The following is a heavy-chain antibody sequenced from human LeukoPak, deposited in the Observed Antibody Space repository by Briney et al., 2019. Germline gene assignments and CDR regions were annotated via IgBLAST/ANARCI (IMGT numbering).Heavy chain of an antibody. CDR3: AKDARGYHRPIDH. D-gene: IGHD3-22*01. CDR1: GSTFTDFA. CDR2: IGGGGTNT. J-gene: IGHJ4*02. V-gene: IGHV3-23*01. Sequence: GGSLRLSCAASGSTFTDFAMNWVRQAPGKGLEWVSGIGGGGTNTDYADSVKGRFTISRDNSKNTLTLQMSSLRADDTAVYFCAKDARGYHRPIDHWGQGILVTVSS.